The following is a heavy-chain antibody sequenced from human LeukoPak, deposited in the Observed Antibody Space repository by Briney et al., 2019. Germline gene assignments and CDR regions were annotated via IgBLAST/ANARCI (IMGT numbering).Heavy chain of an antibody. J-gene: IGHJ4*02. CDR3: AKSYYYGSGGAFDY. CDR1: GFTFSSYS. V-gene: IGHV3-21*01. D-gene: IGHD3-10*01. CDR2: ISSSSSYI. Sequence: GGSLRLSCAASGFTFSSYSMNWVRQAPGKGLEWVSSISSSSSYIYYADSVKGRFTISRDNSKNTLYPQMNSLRAEDTAVHYCAKSYYYGSGGAFDYWGQGTLVTVSS.